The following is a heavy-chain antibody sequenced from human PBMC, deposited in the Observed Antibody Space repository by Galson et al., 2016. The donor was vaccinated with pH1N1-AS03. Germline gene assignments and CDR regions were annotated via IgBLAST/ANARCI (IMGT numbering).Heavy chain of an antibody. D-gene: IGHD3-3*01. CDR2: IVVGSGNT. CDR3: AAGSRFLEWLGVGYYDAMDV. V-gene: IGHV1-58*01. Sequence: SVKVSCKASGFTFTGSTVQWVRQARGQRLEWIGWIVVGSGNTNYAQNFQERVTITRDKSTSTAYMSLSSLRSEDTAVYYCAAGSRFLEWLGVGYYDAMDVGGQGTTVSVSS. CDR1: GFTFTGST. J-gene: IGHJ6*02.